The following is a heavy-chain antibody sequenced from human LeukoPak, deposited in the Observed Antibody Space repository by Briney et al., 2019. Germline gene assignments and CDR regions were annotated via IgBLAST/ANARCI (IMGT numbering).Heavy chain of an antibody. CDR1: GGSISSGSYY. CDR3: ARSSLGYCSSTSCSYSYYYYYYMDV. D-gene: IGHD2-2*01. CDR2: IYTSGST. J-gene: IGHJ6*03. Sequence: SETLSLTCTVSGGSISSGSYYWSWIRQPAGKGLEWIGRIYTSGSTNYNPSLKSRVTISVDTSKNQFSLKLSSVTAADTAVYYCARSSLGYCSSTSCSYSYYYYYYMDVWGKGTTVTVSS. V-gene: IGHV4-61*02.